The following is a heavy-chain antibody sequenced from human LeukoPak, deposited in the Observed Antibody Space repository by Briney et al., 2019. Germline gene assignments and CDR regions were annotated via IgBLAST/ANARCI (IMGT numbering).Heavy chain of an antibody. CDR2: IYYSGST. V-gene: IGHV4-39*01. J-gene: IGHJ4*02. D-gene: IGHD6-19*01. CDR1: GGSISSSRYY. CDR3: VRQYVAVAGLEQFFDY. Sequence: SETLSLTCTVSGGSISSSRYYWGWIRQPPGKGLEWIGNIYYSGSTYYNPSLKSRVTISVDTSKNQFSLKLSSVTAADTAVYCCVRQYVAVAGLEQFFDYWGQGTLVTVSS.